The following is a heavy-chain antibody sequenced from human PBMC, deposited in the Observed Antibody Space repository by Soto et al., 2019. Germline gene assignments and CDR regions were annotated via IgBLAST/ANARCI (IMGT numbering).Heavy chain of an antibody. CDR3: ARAVPLLLWFGGHEYFQH. CDR1: GGSFSGYY. Sequence: QVQLQQWGAGLLKPSETLSLTCAVYGGSFSGYYWSWIRQPPGKGLEWIGEINHSGSTNYHPSLKSRVTISVDPSKNQFSLKLSSVTAADTAVYYCARAVPLLLWFGGHEYFQHWGQGTLVTVSS. V-gene: IGHV4-34*01. J-gene: IGHJ1*01. CDR2: INHSGST. D-gene: IGHD3-10*01.